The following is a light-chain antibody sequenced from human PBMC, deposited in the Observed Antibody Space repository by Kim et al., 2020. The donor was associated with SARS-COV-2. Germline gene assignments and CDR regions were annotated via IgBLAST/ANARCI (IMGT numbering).Light chain of an antibody. Sequence: SPGERATLSCRASQSVSSSYLAWYQQKPGQAPRLLIYAASTWATGIADRFSGSGSGTDFTLTISRLEPEDFAVYYCQQYGSSPWTFGQGTKVDIK. V-gene: IGKV3-20*01. CDR2: AAS. CDR3: QQYGSSPWT. CDR1: QSVSSSY. J-gene: IGKJ1*01.